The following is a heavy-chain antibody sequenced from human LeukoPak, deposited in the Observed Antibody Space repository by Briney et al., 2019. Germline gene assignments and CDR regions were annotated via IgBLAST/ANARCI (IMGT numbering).Heavy chain of an antibody. CDR3: VLVPPPYTQHF. CDR1: GGSLSGHH. CDR2: INYSGST. D-gene: IGHD3-16*01. J-gene: IGHJ4*02. V-gene: IGHV4-34*01. Sequence: SETLSLTCAVYGGSLSGHHWTWIRQSPGKRLERIGEINYSGSTQYNPSLESRVTISVDTSKTQFSLKLSSVTAADTAVYYCVLVPPPYTQHFWGQGALVTVSS.